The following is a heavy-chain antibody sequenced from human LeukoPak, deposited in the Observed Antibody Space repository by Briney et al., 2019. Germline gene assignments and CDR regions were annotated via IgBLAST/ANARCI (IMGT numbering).Heavy chain of an antibody. CDR2: IVPIFGTA. Sequence: ASVKVSCKASGGTFSSYAISWVRQAPGQGLEWMGRIVPIFGTANYAQKFQGRVTITTDESTSTAYMELSSLRSEDTAVYYCASKHGSGSYYKSPYYMDVWGKGTTVTVSS. CDR1: GGTFSSYA. J-gene: IGHJ6*03. D-gene: IGHD3-10*01. CDR3: ASKHGSGSYYKSPYYMDV. V-gene: IGHV1-69*05.